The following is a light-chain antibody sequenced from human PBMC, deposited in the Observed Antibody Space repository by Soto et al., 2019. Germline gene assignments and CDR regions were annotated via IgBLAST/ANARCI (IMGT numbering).Light chain of an antibody. V-gene: IGKV1-5*01. J-gene: IGKJ1*01. Sequence: DIQMTQSPSTLSASVGDRVTITCRASQSISSWLAWYKQKPGKAPKXXSYDASSLESGVPSRFRGSGSGTDFTLTISCLKSEDFETYYCQQYYSYPQTFGQGTKVDI. CDR2: DAS. CDR1: QSISSW. CDR3: QQYYSYPQT.